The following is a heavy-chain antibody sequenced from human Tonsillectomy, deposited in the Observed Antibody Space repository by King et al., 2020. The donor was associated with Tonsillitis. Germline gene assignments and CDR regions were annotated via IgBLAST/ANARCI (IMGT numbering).Heavy chain of an antibody. Sequence: QVQLVESGGGVVQPGRSLRLSCAASGFTFSSYGMHWVRQAPGKGLEWVAVISYDGSNKYYADSVKGRFTISRDNSKNTLYLQMNSLRAEDTAVNYCARGEGWKKLVESIPFDYWGQGTLVTVSS. D-gene: IGHD2-8*02. CDR1: GFTFSSYG. J-gene: IGHJ4*02. V-gene: IGHV3-33*05. CDR3: ARGEGWKKLVESIPFDY. CDR2: ISYDGSNK.